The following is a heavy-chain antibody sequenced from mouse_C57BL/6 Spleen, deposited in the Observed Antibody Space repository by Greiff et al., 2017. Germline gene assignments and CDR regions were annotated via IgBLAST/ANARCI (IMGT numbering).Heavy chain of an antibody. D-gene: IGHD1-1*01. CDR2: IDPSDSYT. Sequence: QVQLQQPGAELVMPGASVKLSCKASGYTFTSYWMHWVKQRPGQGLEWIGEIDPSDSYTNYNGKFKGKATLTADKSSSTAYMQLSSLTSEDSAVYFCARCPITTVVPRDYWGQGTTLTVSS. J-gene: IGHJ2*01. CDR1: GYTFTSYW. CDR3: ARCPITTVVPRDY. V-gene: IGHV1-69*01.